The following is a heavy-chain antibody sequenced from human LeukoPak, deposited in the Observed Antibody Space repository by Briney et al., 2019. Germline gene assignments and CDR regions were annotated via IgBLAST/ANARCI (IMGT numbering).Heavy chain of an antibody. CDR2: INPSGGST. CDR3: ARAGLVVPAAPRAYYYMDV. Sequence: ASVKVSCKASGYTFTSYYMHWVRQAPGQGLEWMGIINPSGGSTSYAQKFQGRVTMTRDTSTSTVYMELSSLRSEDTAVHYCARAGLVVPAAPRAYYYMDVWGKGTTVTVSS. D-gene: IGHD2-2*01. CDR1: GYTFTSYY. J-gene: IGHJ6*03. V-gene: IGHV1-46*01.